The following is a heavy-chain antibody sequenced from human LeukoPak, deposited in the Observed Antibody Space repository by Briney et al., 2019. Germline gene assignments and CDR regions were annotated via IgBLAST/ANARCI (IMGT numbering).Heavy chain of an antibody. CDR3: ARGSYSPDFDY. J-gene: IGHJ4*02. V-gene: IGHV4-59*01. CDR2: IYYSGST. D-gene: IGHD5-18*01. Sequence: PSETLSLTCTVSGGSISSYYWSWIRQPPGMGLEWIGYIYYSGSTNYNPSLKSRVTISVDTSKNQFSLKLSSVTAADTAVYYCARGSYSPDFDYWGQGTLVTVSS. CDR1: GGSISSYY.